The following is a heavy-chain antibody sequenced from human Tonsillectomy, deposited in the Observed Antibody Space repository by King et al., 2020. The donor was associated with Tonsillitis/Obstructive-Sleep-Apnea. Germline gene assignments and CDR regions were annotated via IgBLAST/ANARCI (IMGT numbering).Heavy chain of an antibody. CDR1: GFTFDDYT. Sequence: VQLVESGGVVVQPGGSLRLSCAASGFTFDDYTMHWVRQAPGKGLGWVSLFSWDGGSTYYADSVNGRFTISRDNSKNSLYLQMNSLRTADTALYYCAKDLFAFYDFWSGYYDYWGQGTLVTVSS. J-gene: IGHJ4*02. CDR3: AKDLFAFYDFWSGYYDY. V-gene: IGHV3-43*01. D-gene: IGHD3-3*01. CDR2: FSWDGGST.